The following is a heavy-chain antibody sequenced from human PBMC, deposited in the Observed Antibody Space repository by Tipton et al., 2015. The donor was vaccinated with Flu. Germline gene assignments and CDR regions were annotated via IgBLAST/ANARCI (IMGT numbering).Heavy chain of an antibody. D-gene: IGHD2-2*01. CDR3: ARDDRVVVVPAAMGFLYGMDV. Sequence: LRLSCAVSGVSISSGGYYWSWIRQPPGKGLEWIGEINHSGSTNYNPSLKSRVTISVDTSKNQFSLKLSSVTAADTAVYYCARDDRVVVVPAAMGFLYGMDVWGQGTTVTVSS. J-gene: IGHJ6*02. CDR2: INHSGST. V-gene: IGHV4-34*01. CDR1: GVSISSGGYY.